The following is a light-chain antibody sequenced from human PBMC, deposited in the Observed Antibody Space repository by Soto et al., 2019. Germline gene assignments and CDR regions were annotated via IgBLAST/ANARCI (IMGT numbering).Light chain of an antibody. CDR2: GAS. J-gene: IGKJ1*01. Sequence: EVLLTQSPATLSVSPGERATLSCRASQSVSSNLAWYQQKPGQAPRLLIYGASTRATGIPARFSGSGSGTEYTLTIISLQSEDFAVYYCQQYNDWPPYRTFGQGTKVEIK. CDR3: QQYNDWPPYRT. CDR1: QSVSSN. V-gene: IGKV3-15*01.